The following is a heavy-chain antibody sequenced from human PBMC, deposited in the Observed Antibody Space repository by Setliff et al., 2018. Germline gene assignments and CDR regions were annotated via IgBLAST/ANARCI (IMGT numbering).Heavy chain of an antibody. V-gene: IGHV4-61*02. J-gene: IGHJ4*02. CDR3: TKGRVGLAARAGY. CDR2: IYASGST. Sequence: NPSETLSLTCTVSGGSITSDSDYWSWIRQSAGKGLEWIGRIYASGSTEYNPSLGSRVNISVDTSRNQFSLRLSSVTAADTAIYYCTKGRVGLAARAGYWGQGTLVTVSS. D-gene: IGHD1-26*01. CDR1: GGSITSDSDY.